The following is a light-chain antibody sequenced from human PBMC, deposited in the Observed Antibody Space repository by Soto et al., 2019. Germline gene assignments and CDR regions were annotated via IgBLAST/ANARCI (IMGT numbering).Light chain of an antibody. CDR1: QSVLYSSNNKNY. CDR2: WAS. CDR3: QQYYSTPYT. V-gene: IGKV4-1*01. Sequence: DIVMTQSPDSLAVSLGERATINCKSSQSVLYSSNNKNYLAWYQQKPGQPPKLLIYWASTRESGVPDRFSGSGSGADFTLNISSLQAEDLAVYYCQQYYSTPYTFGQGTKLEIK. J-gene: IGKJ2*01.